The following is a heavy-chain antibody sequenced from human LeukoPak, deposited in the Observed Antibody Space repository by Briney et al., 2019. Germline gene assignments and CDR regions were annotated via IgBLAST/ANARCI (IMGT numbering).Heavy chain of an antibody. CDR3: ARDEGWAFDI. D-gene: IGHD5-24*01. V-gene: IGHV3-48*02. CDR2: ISGSSGTI. CDR1: GFTFNSYS. Sequence: AEGSLRLSCAASGFTFNSYSMNWVRQAPGKGLEWVSYISGSSGTIYYADSVKGRFTVSRDNAKNSLYLQMNTLRDEDTAVYYCARDEGWAFDIWGQGTMVTVSS. J-gene: IGHJ3*02.